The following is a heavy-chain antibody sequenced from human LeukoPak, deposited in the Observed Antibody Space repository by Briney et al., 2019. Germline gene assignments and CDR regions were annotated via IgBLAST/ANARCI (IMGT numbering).Heavy chain of an antibody. CDR1: GYTFTTYD. Sequence: ASVKVSCKASGYTFTTYDINWVRQAPGQGLERMGYVNPNSGNTGYAQKFQGRVTMARNTSISTAYMELSSLISEDTAVYYCARGPGLLWFGTVYMDVWGKGTTVTISS. V-gene: IGHV1-8*01. J-gene: IGHJ6*03. CDR2: VNPNSGNT. D-gene: IGHD3-10*01. CDR3: ARGPGLLWFGTVYMDV.